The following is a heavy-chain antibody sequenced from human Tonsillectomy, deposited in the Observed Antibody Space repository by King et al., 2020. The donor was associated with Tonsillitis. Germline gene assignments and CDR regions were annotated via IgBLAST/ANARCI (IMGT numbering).Heavy chain of an antibody. J-gene: IGHJ4*02. V-gene: IGHV3-23*04. D-gene: IGHD3-22*01. CDR1: GFTFSIYA. Sequence: EVQLVESGGGLVQPGGSLRLSCAASGFTFSIYAMNWVRQAPGKGLECVSAISGSGGFTSCADSVKGRFTISRDNSKNTLYLQMNSLRAEDTAVYYCSKDLYYSSGYHFDSWGQGTPFTVSS. CDR3: SKDLYYSSGYHFDS. CDR2: ISGSGGFT.